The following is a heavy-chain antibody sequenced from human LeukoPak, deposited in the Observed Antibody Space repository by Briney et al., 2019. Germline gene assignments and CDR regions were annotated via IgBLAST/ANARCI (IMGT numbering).Heavy chain of an antibody. CDR1: GGSFSGYY. V-gene: IGHV4-34*01. Sequence: PSETLSLTCAVYGGSFSGYYWSWIRQPPGKGLEWIGEINHSGSTNYNPSLKSRVTISVDTSKNQFSLKLSSVTAADTAVYYCARGSGFWSGYSGNWFDPWGQGTLVTVSS. D-gene: IGHD3-3*01. J-gene: IGHJ5*02. CDR3: ARGSGFWSGYSGNWFDP. CDR2: INHSGST.